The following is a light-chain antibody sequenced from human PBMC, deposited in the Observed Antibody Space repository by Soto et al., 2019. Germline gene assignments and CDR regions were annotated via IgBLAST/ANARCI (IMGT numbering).Light chain of an antibody. Sequence: DIPLTQSPSSLSASVGDRVTITCRASQYISNHLNWYQQKPGKAPKLLIYATSTLYSGVPPRFSGSACGTEFTLTISGLQAEDFATYYCRQSYSTPQYSFGPGTKLEIK. CDR3: RQSYSTPQYS. V-gene: IGKV1-39*01. J-gene: IGKJ2*01. CDR1: QYISNH. CDR2: ATS.